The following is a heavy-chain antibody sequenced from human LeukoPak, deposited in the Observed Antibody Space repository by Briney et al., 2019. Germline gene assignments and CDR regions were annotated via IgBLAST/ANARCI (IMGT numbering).Heavy chain of an antibody. CDR2: IYAPENT. J-gene: IGHJ4*02. D-gene: IGHD2-2*01. CDR1: GGSISSDSYY. CDR3: ARGFHQYCSSSACCGPSDY. V-gene: IGHV4-61*02. Sequence: SETLSLTCTVSGGSISSDSYYWNWIRQPAGRGLEWIGRIYAPENTNYNPSLKSRVTISVDTSKNQFALKLSSVTAADTAVYYCARGFHQYCSSSACCGPSDYWGQGTLVTVSS.